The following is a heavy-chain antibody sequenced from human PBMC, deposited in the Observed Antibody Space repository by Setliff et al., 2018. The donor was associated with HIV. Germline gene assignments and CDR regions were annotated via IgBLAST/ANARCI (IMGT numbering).Heavy chain of an antibody. D-gene: IGHD6-13*01. CDR3: AKGEYSSSCFDY. J-gene: IGHJ4*02. Sequence: PGGSLRLSCAASGFTFDDYAMHWVRQAPGKGLEWVSGISWNSGSIGYADSVKGRFTISRDNAKNSLYLQMNSLRAEDTALYYCAKGEYSSSCFDYWGQGTLVTVSS. CDR2: ISWNSGSI. V-gene: IGHV3-9*01. CDR1: GFTFDDYA.